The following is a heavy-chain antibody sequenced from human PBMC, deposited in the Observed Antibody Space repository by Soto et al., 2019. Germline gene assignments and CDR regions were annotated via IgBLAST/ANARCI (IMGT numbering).Heavy chain of an antibody. Sequence: QVQLQQSGPGLVKPSQTLSLTCDISGDSVSSNSAAWTWIRQSPSRGLEWLGRTYYRSKWYNQYGLSVKSRIXXXAXXSKNQFSLQLNSVTPEDAAVYYCARWDHDYGYLDVWGLGTTVSVSS. CDR3: ARWDHDYGYLDV. D-gene: IGHD4-17*01. V-gene: IGHV6-1*01. CDR2: TYYRSKWYN. J-gene: IGHJ6*02. CDR1: GDSVSSNSAA.